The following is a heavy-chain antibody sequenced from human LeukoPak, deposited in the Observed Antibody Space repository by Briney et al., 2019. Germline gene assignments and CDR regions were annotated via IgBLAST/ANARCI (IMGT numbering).Heavy chain of an antibody. V-gene: IGHV3-15*01. CDR3: TTDRESSTSLDY. CDR2: IKSKTDGGTT. Sequence: GGSLRLSCAASGFTFSNAWMSWVRQAPGKGLEWVGRIKSKTDGGTTDYAAPVKGRFTISRDDSKNTLYLQMNSLKTEDTAVYYCTTDRESSTSLDYWSRGTLVTVSS. CDR1: GFTFSNAW. J-gene: IGHJ4*02. D-gene: IGHD2-2*01.